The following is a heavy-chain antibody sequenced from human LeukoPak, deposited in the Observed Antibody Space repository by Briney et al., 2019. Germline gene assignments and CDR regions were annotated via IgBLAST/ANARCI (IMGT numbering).Heavy chain of an antibody. D-gene: IGHD4-23*01. J-gene: IGHJ4*02. CDR1: GGSFSGYY. V-gene: IGHV4-34*01. CDR2: INHSGST. CDR3: ARGYGGKPDY. Sequence: TSETLSLTXAVYGGSFSGYYWSSIRQPPGKGLEWIGEINHSGSTNYNPSLKSRVTISVDTSKNQFSLKLSSVTAADTAVYYCARGYGGKPDYWGQGTLVTVSS.